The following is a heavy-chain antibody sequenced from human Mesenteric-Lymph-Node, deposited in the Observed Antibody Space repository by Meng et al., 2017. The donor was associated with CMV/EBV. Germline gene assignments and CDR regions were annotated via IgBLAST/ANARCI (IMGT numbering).Heavy chain of an antibody. CDR1: GFTFSSYA. Sequence: SGFTFSSYAMHWVRQAPGKGLEWVAVISYDGSNKYYADSVKGRFTISRDNSKNTLYLQMNSLRAEDTAVYYCAREGGIVVVRGAFDIWGQGTMVTVSS. D-gene: IGHD2-2*01. CDR2: ISYDGSNK. J-gene: IGHJ3*02. V-gene: IGHV3-30-3*01. CDR3: AREGGIVVVRGAFDI.